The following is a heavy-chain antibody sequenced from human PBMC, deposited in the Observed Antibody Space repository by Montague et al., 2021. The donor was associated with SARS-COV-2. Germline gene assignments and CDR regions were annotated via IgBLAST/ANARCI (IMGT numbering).Heavy chain of an antibody. CDR1: GFTFSIYE. J-gene: IGHJ6*02. CDR3: ARCRDWDDWCGMDV. D-gene: IGHD2-21*01. CDR2: ISSSGSAI. Sequence: SLRLSCAASGFTFSIYEMNWVRQAPGKGLEWVSYISSSGSAIYYVDSVKGRFTISRDNAKNSLYLQMNSLRVEDTAIYYCARCRDWDDWCGMDVWGQGTTVTVSS. V-gene: IGHV3-48*03.